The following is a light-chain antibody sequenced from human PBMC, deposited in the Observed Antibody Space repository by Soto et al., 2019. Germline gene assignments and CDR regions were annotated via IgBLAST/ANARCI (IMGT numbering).Light chain of an antibody. Sequence: QSVLTQAPSASGTPGQRVTISCSGSTSNIGGKTVNWYQQLPGTAPKLLIHSSDQRPSGVPDRFSGSKSGTSASLAISGLQSEDEADYYCAAWDDNLNGVVFGGGTKLTAL. V-gene: IGLV1-44*01. CDR3: AAWDDNLNGVV. J-gene: IGLJ2*01. CDR2: SSD. CDR1: TSNIGGKT.